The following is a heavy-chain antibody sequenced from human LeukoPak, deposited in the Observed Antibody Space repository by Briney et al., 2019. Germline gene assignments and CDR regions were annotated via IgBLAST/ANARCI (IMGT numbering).Heavy chain of an antibody. CDR1: GYTFTSYG. CDR2: ISAYNGNT. V-gene: IGHV1-18*01. D-gene: IGHD1-7*01. J-gene: IGHJ4*02. CDR3: ARDPFAGTALGVFDY. Sequence: ASVKVSCKASGYTFTSYGISWVRQAPGQGLEWMGWISAYNGNTNYAQELQGRVTMTTDTSTSTAYMELRSLRSDDTAVYYCARDPFAGTALGVFDYWGQGTLVTVSS.